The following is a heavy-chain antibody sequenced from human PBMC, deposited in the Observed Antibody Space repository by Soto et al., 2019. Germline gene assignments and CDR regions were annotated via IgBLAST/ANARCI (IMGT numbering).Heavy chain of an antibody. CDR2: IKQDGSEN. CDR1: GFTFSSYW. V-gene: IGHV3-7*01. Sequence: GGSLRLSCAASGFTFSSYWMSWVRQAPGKGLEWVANIKQDGSENYYVDSVKGRFTISRDNAKNSLYLQMNSLRAEDTAVYYCARHKNHYYGSWSYYDAFDIWGQGTMVTVSS. J-gene: IGHJ3*02. CDR3: ARHKNHYYGSWSYYDAFDI. D-gene: IGHD3-10*01.